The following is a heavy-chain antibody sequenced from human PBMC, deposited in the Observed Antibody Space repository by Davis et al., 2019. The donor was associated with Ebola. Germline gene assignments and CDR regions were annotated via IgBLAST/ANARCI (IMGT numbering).Heavy chain of an antibody. V-gene: IGHV3-7*01. J-gene: IGHJ5*02. Sequence: GESLKISCAASGFILSSFSMTWIRQAPGKGLEWVASTRQYGGEEYYVDSVKGRFTISRDNARNSIYLQMNSLRADDTAVYYCARSWEDFTWGQGTLVTVSS. CDR2: TRQYGGEE. CDR3: ARSWEDFT. CDR1: GFILSSFS. D-gene: IGHD1-26*01.